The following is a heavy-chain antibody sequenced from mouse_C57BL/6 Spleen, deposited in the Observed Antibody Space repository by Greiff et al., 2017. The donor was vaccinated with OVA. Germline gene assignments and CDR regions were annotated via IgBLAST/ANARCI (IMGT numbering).Heavy chain of an antibody. CDR2: VYPYNGGT. CDR1: GFTFTDYY. CDR3: AREGGYGSSPSWFAY. V-gene: IGHV1-36*01. Sequence: EVKLVESGPVLVKPGPSVKISCKASGFTFTDYYMHWVKQSHGKSLEWIGLVYPYNGGTSYNQKFKGKATLTVDTSSSTAYMELNSLTSEDSAVYYCAREGGYGSSPSWFAYWGQGTLVTVSA. D-gene: IGHD1-1*01. J-gene: IGHJ3*01.